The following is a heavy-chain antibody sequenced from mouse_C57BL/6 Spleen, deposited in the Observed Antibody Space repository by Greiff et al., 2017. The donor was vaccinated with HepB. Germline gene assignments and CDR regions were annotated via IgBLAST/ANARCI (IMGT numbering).Heavy chain of an antibody. V-gene: IGHV5-6*01. CDR2: ISSGGSYT. Sequence: EVQVVESGGDLVKPGGSLKLSCAASGFTFSSYGMSWVRQTPDKRLEWVATISSGGSYTYYPDSVKGRFTISRDNAKNTLYLQMSSLKSEDTAMYYCARRDDYPPEFAYWGQGTLVTVSA. CDR1: GFTFSSYG. CDR3: ARRDDYPPEFAY. J-gene: IGHJ3*01. D-gene: IGHD2-4*01.